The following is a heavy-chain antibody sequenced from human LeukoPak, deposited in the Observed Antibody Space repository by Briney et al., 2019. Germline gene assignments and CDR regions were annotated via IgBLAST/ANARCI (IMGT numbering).Heavy chain of an antibody. V-gene: IGHV1-2*02. CDR2: INPNSGGT. CDR1: GYTFTGYY. D-gene: IGHD5-18*01. J-gene: IGHJ4*02. Sequence: ASVKISCKASGYTFTGYYMHWVRQAPGQRLEWMGWINPNSGGTNYAQKFQGRVTMTRDTSISTAYMELSRLRSDDTAVYYCARGLRGYSYVTEVYYFDYWGQGTLVTVSS. CDR3: ARGLRGYSYVTEVYYFDY.